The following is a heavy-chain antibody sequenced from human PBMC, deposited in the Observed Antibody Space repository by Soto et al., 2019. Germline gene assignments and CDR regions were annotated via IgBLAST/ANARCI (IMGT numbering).Heavy chain of an antibody. Sequence: EVQLVESGGGLVQPGGSLRLSCAASGFTFSSYWMHWVRQAPGKGLVWVSRINSDGSSTSYADSVKGRFTITRDNAKNTLYLQMNVLRAEDTAVYYCAGIPGGRDYYYGMDVWGQGTTVTVSS. CDR2: INSDGSST. CDR1: GFTFSSYW. J-gene: IGHJ6*02. CDR3: AGIPGGRDYYYGMDV. V-gene: IGHV3-74*01. D-gene: IGHD3-16*01.